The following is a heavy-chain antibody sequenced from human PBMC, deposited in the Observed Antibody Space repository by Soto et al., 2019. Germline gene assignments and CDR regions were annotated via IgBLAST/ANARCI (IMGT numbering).Heavy chain of an antibody. Sequence: QVQLQESGPGLVKPSETLSLTCTVSGVSISTYYWSWIRQPPGKGMDWIGYIYYSGSTSYHPSLNSRVTISVDTSKNQFSLKLSSVTAADTAVYYCARQTGFRGSDSWYYFDYWGQGALVTVSS. J-gene: IGHJ4*02. D-gene: IGHD3-3*01. CDR2: IYYSGST. V-gene: IGHV4-59*08. CDR1: GVSISTYY. CDR3: ARQTGFRGSDSWYYFDY.